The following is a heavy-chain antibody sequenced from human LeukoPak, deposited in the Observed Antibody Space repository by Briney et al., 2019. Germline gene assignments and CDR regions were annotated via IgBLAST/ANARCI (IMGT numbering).Heavy chain of an antibody. CDR1: GFTSSSYS. CDR3: ARFGDPLGVSGWGRPVDY. J-gene: IGHJ4*02. V-gene: IGHV3-21*06. CDR2: ISRTTGGT. Sequence: GESLRLSCAASGFTSSSYSMSWVRHAPGKGLEWVSYISRTTGGTYYADSVQGRFTISRDYAKNSLYLQMDSLRVEDTAIYYCARFGDPLGVSGWGRPVDYWGQGTLVTVSS. D-gene: IGHD6-19*01.